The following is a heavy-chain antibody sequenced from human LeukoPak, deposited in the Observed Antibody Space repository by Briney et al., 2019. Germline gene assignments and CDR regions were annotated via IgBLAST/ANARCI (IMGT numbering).Heavy chain of an antibody. D-gene: IGHD6-13*01. J-gene: IGHJ4*02. CDR3: ARDVDQGSS. Sequence: PGGSLRLSCTASRFIFGDYAMSWVRQAPGKGLEWVGFIRIKVYGATTEYAASVKGRFTISRDDSKSITYLQMNSLKTEDTAVYYCARDVDQGSSWGQGTLVTVSS. CDR2: IRIKVYGATT. V-gene: IGHV3-49*04. CDR1: RFIFGDYA.